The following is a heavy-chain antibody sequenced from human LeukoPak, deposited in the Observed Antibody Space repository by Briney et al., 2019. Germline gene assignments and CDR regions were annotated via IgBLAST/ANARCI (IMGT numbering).Heavy chain of an antibody. V-gene: IGHV3-7*01. Sequence: AGSLRLSCAASGFSFSNHYMRWIRQAPAKGLEWVANINEDGSNKWHLGSVKGRFSVSRDNARNALYLQMNSLRVEDTAVYYCTRVIVAAPGYFDYFDIWGQGALVTVSS. CDR3: TRVIVAAPGYFDYFDI. J-gene: IGHJ4*02. CDR1: GFSFSNHY. D-gene: IGHD3-9*01. CDR2: INEDGSNK.